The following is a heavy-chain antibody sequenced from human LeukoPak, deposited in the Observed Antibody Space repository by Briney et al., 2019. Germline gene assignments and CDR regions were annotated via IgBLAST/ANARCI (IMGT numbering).Heavy chain of an antibody. V-gene: IGHV3-48*01. J-gene: IGHJ4*02. CDR2: ISSSSSSI. CDR3: ARERDSSGYYSFFDY. Sequence: GGSLRLSRAASGFTFSSYSMNWVRQAPGKGLEWVSYISSSSSSIYHADSVKGRFTISRDNAKNSLYLQMNSLRAEDTAVYYCARERDSSGYYSFFDYWGQGTLVTVSS. D-gene: IGHD3-22*01. CDR1: GFTFSSYS.